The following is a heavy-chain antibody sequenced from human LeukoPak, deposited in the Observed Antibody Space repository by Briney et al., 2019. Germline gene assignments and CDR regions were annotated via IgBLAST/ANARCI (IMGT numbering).Heavy chain of an antibody. CDR3: ARGLIAVAGTFIGWFDP. Sequence: SETLSPTCTVSGGSISSYYWSWIRQPAGKGLEWIGRIYTSGSTNYNPSLKSRVTMSVDTSKNQFSLKLSSVTAADTAVYYCARGLIAVAGTFIGWFDPWGQGTLVTVSS. CDR1: GGSISSYY. J-gene: IGHJ5*02. V-gene: IGHV4-4*07. CDR2: IYTSGST. D-gene: IGHD6-19*01.